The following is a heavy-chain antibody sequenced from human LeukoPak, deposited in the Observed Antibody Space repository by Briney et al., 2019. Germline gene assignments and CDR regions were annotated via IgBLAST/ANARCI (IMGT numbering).Heavy chain of an antibody. V-gene: IGHV3-48*01. D-gene: IGHD2/OR15-2a*01. Sequence: GGSLILSCAASGFTFSSYSMNWVRQAPGKGLEWVSYISSSSSTIYYADSVKGRFTISRDNAKNTLYLQMNSLRAEDTAVYYCAKDSAKKYDDYWGQGTLVTVSS. J-gene: IGHJ4*02. CDR2: ISSSSSTI. CDR3: AKDSAKKYDDY. CDR1: GFTFSSYS.